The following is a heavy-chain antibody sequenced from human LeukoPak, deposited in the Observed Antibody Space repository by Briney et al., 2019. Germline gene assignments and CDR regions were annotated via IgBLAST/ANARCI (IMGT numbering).Heavy chain of an antibody. CDR1: GFTVSSNY. D-gene: IGHD1-1*01. J-gene: IGHJ4*02. CDR2: IYSGGST. V-gene: IGHV3-53*01. CDR3: AKDGTTTITFDY. Sequence: GGSLRLSCAASGFTVSSNYMSWVRQAPGKGLEWVSVIYSGGSTYYADSVKGRFTISRDNSKNTVYLQMNSLRAEDTAVYYCAKDGTTTITFDYWGQGTLVAVSS.